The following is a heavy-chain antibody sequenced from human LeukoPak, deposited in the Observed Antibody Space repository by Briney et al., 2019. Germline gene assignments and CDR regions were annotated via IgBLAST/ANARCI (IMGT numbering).Heavy chain of an antibody. D-gene: IGHD3-22*01. V-gene: IGHV1-18*04. CDR3: ARRGTYYYDSSGYQAFDY. Sequence: ASVRVSCKASGYTFTGYFMHWVRQAPGQGLEWMGWISAYNGSTNYAQKLQGRVTMTTDTSTSTAYMELRSLRSDDTAVYYCARRGTYYYDSSGYQAFDYWGQGTLVTVSS. CDR2: ISAYNGST. J-gene: IGHJ4*02. CDR1: GYTFTGYF.